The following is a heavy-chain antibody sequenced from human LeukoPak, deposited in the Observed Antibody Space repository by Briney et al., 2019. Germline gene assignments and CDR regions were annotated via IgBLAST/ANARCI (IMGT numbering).Heavy chain of an antibody. CDR1: GYSISSGNY. V-gene: IGHV4-38-2*02. D-gene: IGHD2-2*01. CDR2: IYHSGST. CDR3: AKGYCSSITCYDDRGAFDY. J-gene: IGHJ4*02. Sequence: PSETLSLTCSVSGYSISSGNYWGWIRQPPGKGLEWIGSIYHSGSTHYNSSLKSRVTISVDTSKNQFSLKLSSVTAADTAVYYCAKGYCSSITCYDDRGAFDYWGQGTLVTVSS.